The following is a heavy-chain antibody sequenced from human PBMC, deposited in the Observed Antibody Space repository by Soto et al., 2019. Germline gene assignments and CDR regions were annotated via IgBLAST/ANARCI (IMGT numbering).Heavy chain of an antibody. Sequence: GGSLRLSCAASGFTFSTYYMTWVRQAPGKGLEWVASIKNDGSEQYYVDSVKGRFTISRGNAKNSLYLQMNSLRAGDTALYYCSRENWFQDYWGQGTRVTVSS. D-gene: IGHD3-10*01. CDR1: GFTFSTYY. V-gene: IGHV3-7*03. J-gene: IGHJ4*02. CDR2: IKNDGSEQ. CDR3: SRENWFQDY.